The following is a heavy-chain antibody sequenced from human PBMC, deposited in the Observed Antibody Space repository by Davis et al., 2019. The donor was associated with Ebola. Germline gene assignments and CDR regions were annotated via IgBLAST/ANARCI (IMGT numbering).Heavy chain of an antibody. V-gene: IGHV3-74*01. Sequence: GESLKISCAASGFTFSSYWMHWVRQAPGKGLVWVSRINSDGSSTSYADSVKGRFTVSRDNAKNSLYLQLNSLRAEDTAMYYCSRLRRAEAENYWGQGTLVTVSS. J-gene: IGHJ4*02. D-gene: IGHD1-14*01. CDR3: SRLRRAEAENY. CDR1: GFTFSSYW. CDR2: INSDGSST.